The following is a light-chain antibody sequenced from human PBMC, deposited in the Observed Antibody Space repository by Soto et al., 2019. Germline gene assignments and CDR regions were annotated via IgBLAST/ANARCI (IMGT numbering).Light chain of an antibody. Sequence: EIVLTQSPGTLSLSPGERATLSCRASQSVSSSYLAWYQQKPGQAPRLLIYGASSRATGIPDRFSGSGSGTDFTLTISRLEPEDLAVYYCQPYRSSPLTFGAGTKVDI. CDR3: QPYRSSPLT. V-gene: IGKV3-20*01. J-gene: IGKJ4*01. CDR1: QSVSSSY. CDR2: GAS.